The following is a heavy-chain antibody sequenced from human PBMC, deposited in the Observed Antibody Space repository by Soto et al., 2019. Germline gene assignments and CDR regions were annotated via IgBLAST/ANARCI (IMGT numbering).Heavy chain of an antibody. CDR1: GFTFRTYA. J-gene: IGHJ2*01. D-gene: IGHD2-15*01. Sequence: EVQLLESGGGLVQPGGSLRLSCAASGFTFRTYAMSWVRQAPGKGLEWVSAISDTGGNTYDADSVKGRFTISRDNSKNTLYLQMSSLRVEDTAIHYCARGLDCSGGRCRNWYFDLWGRGTLVTVSS. CDR2: ISDTGGNT. CDR3: ARGLDCSGGRCRNWYFDL. V-gene: IGHV3-23*01.